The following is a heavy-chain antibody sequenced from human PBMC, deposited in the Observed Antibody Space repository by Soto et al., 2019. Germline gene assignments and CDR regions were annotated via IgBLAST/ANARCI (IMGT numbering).Heavy chain of an antibody. Sequence: SGPTLVNPTQTLTLTCTFSGFSLSTSGMRVSWIRQPPGKALEWLARIDWDDDKLYSTSLKARLTISKDTSKNQVVLTMTNMDPVDTATYYCARSIVAAGNRWFDPWGQGTLVTVSS. CDR3: ARSIVAAGNRWFDP. CDR2: IDWDDDK. V-gene: IGHV2-70*04. J-gene: IGHJ5*02. CDR1: GFSLSTSGMR. D-gene: IGHD6-13*01.